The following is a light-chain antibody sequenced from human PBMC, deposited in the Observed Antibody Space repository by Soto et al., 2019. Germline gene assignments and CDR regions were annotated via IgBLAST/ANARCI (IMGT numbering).Light chain of an antibody. J-gene: IGKJ1*01. V-gene: IGKV3-20*01. CDR1: QSVSSSY. Sequence: EIVLTQSPGTLSLSPGERATLSCRASQSVSSSYLAWYQQKPGQAPRLLIYGASSRATGIPDRFGGSGSGTDFTLTISRLEPEDFAVYYCQQYESSLRTFGQGTKVEIK. CDR3: QQYESSLRT. CDR2: GAS.